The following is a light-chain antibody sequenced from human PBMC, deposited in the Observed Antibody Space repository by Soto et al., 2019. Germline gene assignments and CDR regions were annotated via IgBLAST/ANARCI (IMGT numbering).Light chain of an antibody. Sequence: EIVLTQSPGTLSLSPGERATLSCRASQSVSSSYLAWYQQKPGQAPRLLIYDASNRATGIPARFSGSGSGTDFTLTISSLQSEDFGVYYCQHYNNWPQTFGQGTKVDIK. J-gene: IGKJ1*01. V-gene: IGKV3-20*01. CDR3: QHYNNWPQT. CDR1: QSVSSSY. CDR2: DAS.